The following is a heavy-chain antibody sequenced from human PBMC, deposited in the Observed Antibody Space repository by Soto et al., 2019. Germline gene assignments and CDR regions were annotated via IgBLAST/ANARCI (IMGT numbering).Heavy chain of an antibody. CDR2: INSDGSST. CDR3: ATMVRDLGYCYYGMDV. D-gene: IGHD3-10*01. V-gene: IGHV3-74*01. J-gene: IGHJ6*02. CDR1: GFTFSSFW. Sequence: GGSLRLSCAASGFTFSSFWMHWVRQAPGKGQVWVSRINSDGSSTSYADYVKGRFTISRDNAKNTLYLQMNSLRAEDTAVYYCATMVRDLGYCYYGMDVWGQGTTVTVFS.